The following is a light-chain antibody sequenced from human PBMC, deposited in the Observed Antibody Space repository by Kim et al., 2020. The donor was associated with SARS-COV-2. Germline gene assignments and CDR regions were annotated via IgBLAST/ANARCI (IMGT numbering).Light chain of an antibody. CDR3: QAWDSSLV. CDR1: KLGDKY. Sequence: SYELTQPPSVSVSPGQTASITCSGDKLGDKYACWYQQKPGQSPVLVIYQDSKRPSGIPERFSGSNSGNTATLTISGTQAMDEADYYCQAWDSSLVFGGGTQLT. V-gene: IGLV3-1*01. CDR2: QDS. J-gene: IGLJ2*01.